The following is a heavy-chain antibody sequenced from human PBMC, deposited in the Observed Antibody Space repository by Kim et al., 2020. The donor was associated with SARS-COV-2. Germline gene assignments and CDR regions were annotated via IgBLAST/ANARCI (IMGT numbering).Heavy chain of an antibody. CDR2: IWYDGSNK. Sequence: GGSLRLSCAASGFTFSSYGMHWVRQAPGKGLEWVAVIWYDGSNKYYADSVKGRFTISRDNSKNTLYLQMNSLRAEDTAVYYCAKLSGIKEAFDIWGQGTMVTVSS. CDR3: AKLSGIKEAFDI. V-gene: IGHV3-33*06. J-gene: IGHJ3*02. D-gene: IGHD1-26*01. CDR1: GFTFSSYG.